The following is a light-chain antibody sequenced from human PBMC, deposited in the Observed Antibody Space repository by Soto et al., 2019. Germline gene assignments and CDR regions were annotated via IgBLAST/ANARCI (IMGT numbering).Light chain of an antibody. CDR2: KAS. CDR1: QSIRSW. V-gene: IGKV1-5*03. Sequence: IQMTQSPSTLSASVGDSVTITCRASQSIRSWLAWYQQKPGTAPKLLIYKASNLESGVPSRFSGGGSGTEFTLTINSLQPDDSATYYCQQYSGPSPWTFGQGTRVEIK. CDR3: QQYSGPSPWT. J-gene: IGKJ1*01.